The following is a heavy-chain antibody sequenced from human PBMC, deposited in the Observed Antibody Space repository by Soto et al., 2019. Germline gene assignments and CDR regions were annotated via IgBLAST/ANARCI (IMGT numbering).Heavy chain of an antibody. J-gene: IGHJ4*02. CDR2: LFYGGTT. V-gene: IGHV4-39*01. Sequence: QQAGKGLEWVGSLFYGGTTDYNPSLKSRLTMSLDTSKNHFSLKLRSVTAADTAVYYCARHRGPAPVYWGQGTLVTASS. D-gene: IGHD3-10*01. CDR3: ARHRGPAPVY.